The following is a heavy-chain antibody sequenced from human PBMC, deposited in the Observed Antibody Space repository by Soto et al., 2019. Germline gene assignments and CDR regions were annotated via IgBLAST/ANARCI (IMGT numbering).Heavy chain of an antibody. CDR2: IIPIFGTA. Sequence: QVQLVQSGAEVKKPESSVKVSCKASGGTFSSYAISWVRQAPGQGLEWMGGIIPIFGTANYAQKFQGRVTITADESASTAYMELSSLRSEDTAVYYCARDGGDGYNMYYYYYGMDVWGQGTTVTVSS. CDR3: ARDGGDGYNMYYYYYGMDV. CDR1: GGTFSSYA. V-gene: IGHV1-69*01. D-gene: IGHD5-12*01. J-gene: IGHJ6*02.